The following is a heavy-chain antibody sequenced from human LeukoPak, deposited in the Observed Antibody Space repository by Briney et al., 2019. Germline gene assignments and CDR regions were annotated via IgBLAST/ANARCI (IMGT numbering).Heavy chain of an antibody. D-gene: IGHD6-13*01. CDR3: AKIAAAGAYANFDY. V-gene: IGHV3-23*01. Sequence: PGGSLRLSCAASGFAFRSFDMSWVRQAPGKGLEWVSSLSGSGDTTYYADSVKGRFTISRDNSKNTLYLQMNSLRAEDTAVYYCAKIAAAGAYANFDYWGQGTLVTVSS. CDR2: LSGSGDTT. J-gene: IGHJ4*02. CDR1: GFAFRSFD.